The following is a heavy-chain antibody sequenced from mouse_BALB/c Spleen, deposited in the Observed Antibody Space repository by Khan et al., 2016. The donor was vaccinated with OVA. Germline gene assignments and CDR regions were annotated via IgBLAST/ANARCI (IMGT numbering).Heavy chain of an antibody. J-gene: IGHJ3*01. CDR3: TRLAYYYDSEGFAY. D-gene: IGHD1-1*01. CDR2: VSNGGGYT. V-gene: IGHV5-6*01. CDR1: GFTFSTYG. Sequence: EVQLQESGGDLVKPGGSLKLSCAASGFTFSTYGMSWVRQTPDKRLEWVATVSNGGGYTYYPDSVKGRFTIARDNAKNTQYLQMSGLKSEETAMFYCTRLAYYYDSEGFAYWGQGTLVTVSA.